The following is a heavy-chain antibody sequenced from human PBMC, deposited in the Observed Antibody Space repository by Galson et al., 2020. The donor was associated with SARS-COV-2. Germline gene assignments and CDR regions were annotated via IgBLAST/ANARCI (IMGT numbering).Heavy chain of an antibody. Sequence: GGSLRLSCAASGFTVSSNYMTWVRQAPGKGLEWVSVIYSGGSTYYADSVKSRFTTSSDNSKNTLSLQMNSLRPEDSAVYYCARGGGLNFLYYYMDVWGKGTTVTISS. J-gene: IGHJ6*03. D-gene: IGHD1-20*01. CDR2: IYSGGST. CDR3: ARGGGLNFLYYYMDV. V-gene: IGHV3-66*02. CDR1: GFTVSSNY.